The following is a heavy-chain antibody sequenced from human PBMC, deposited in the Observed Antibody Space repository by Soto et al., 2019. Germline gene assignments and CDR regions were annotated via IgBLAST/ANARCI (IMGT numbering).Heavy chain of an antibody. J-gene: IGHJ4*02. CDR3: ARHLITTYYYGSGSPNGIDY. V-gene: IGHV4-39*01. CDR2: IYYSGST. CDR1: GGSISSSSYY. Sequence: PSETLSLTCTVSGGSISSSSYYWGWIRQPPGKGLEWIGSIYYSGSTYYNPSLKSRVTISVDTSKNQFSLKLSSVTAADTAVYYCARHLITTYYYGSGSPNGIDYWGQGTLVTVSS. D-gene: IGHD3-10*01.